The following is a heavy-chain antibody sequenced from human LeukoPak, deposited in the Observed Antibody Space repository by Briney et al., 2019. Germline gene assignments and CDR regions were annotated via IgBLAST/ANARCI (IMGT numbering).Heavy chain of an antibody. CDR2: IYYSGST. CDR1: GGSISSSSYY. CDR3: ARQNWADAFDI. V-gene: IGHV4-61*05. D-gene: IGHD7-27*01. J-gene: IGHJ3*02. Sequence: SETLSLTCTVSGGSISSSSYYWGWIRQPPGKGLEWIGYIYYSGSTNYNPSLKSRVTISVDTSKNQFSLKLSSVTAADTAVYYCARQNWADAFDIWGQGTMVTVSS.